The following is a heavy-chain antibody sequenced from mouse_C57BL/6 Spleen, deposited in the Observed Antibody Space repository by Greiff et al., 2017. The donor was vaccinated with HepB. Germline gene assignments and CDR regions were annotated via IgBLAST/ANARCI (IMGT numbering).Heavy chain of an antibody. CDR1: GFTFSSYA. J-gene: IGHJ3*01. Sequence: EVQWVESGGGLVKPGGSLKLSCAASGFTFSSYAMSWVRQTPEKRLEWVATISDGGSYTYYPDNVKGRFTISRDNAKNNLYLQMSHLKSEDTAMYYCARDGNPFAYWGQGTLVTVSA. CDR3: ARDGNPFAY. V-gene: IGHV5-4*01. D-gene: IGHD2-1*01. CDR2: ISDGGSYT.